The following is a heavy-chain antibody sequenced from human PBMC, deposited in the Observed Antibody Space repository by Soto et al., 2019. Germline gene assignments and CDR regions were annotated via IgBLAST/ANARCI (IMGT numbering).Heavy chain of an antibody. V-gene: IGHV3-48*02. CDR1: GFTFSSYS. Sequence: ESGGGLVQPGGSLRLSCAASGFTFSSYSMNWVRQAPGKGLEWVSYISSSSSTIYYADSVKGRFTISRDNAKNSLYLQMNSLRDEDTAVYYCARSVVYDFWSGYQPYPGRFDPWGQGTLVTVSS. CDR2: ISSSSSTI. J-gene: IGHJ5*02. CDR3: ARSVVYDFWSGYQPYPGRFDP. D-gene: IGHD3-3*01.